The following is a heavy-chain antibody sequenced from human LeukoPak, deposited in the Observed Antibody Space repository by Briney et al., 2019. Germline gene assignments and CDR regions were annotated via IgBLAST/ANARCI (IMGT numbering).Heavy chain of an antibody. D-gene: IGHD2-15*01. J-gene: IGHJ4*02. V-gene: IGHV3-74*01. CDR2: ISTDGYTT. CDR3: VVGGSPGY. CDR1: GLAFSAYK. Sequence: GGSLRLSCAAPGLAFSAYKMHWVRQAPRKGLVWVSRISTDGYTTDYADFVQGRFTASRDNTKNTWPLEMNSLRAEDTAVYYCVVGGSPGYWGQGTLVTVSS.